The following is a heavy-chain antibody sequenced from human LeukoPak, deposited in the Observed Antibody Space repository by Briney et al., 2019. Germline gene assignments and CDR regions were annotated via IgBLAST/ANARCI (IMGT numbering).Heavy chain of an antibody. V-gene: IGHV5-10-1*01. CDR2: IDPSDSYT. CDR1: GYSFTAYW. CDR3: ARTYGSGIGNTFDI. Sequence: RESRLISCKGSGYSFTAYWISWVPQMPGKGLEWMGRIDPSDSYTNYSPSFQGHVTISADRSITTAYLQWSSLKASDTAMYYCARTYGSGIGNTFDIWGQGELGSASS. D-gene: IGHD3-10*01. J-gene: IGHJ3*02.